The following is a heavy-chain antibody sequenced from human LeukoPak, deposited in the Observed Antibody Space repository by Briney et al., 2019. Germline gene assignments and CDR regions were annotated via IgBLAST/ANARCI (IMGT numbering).Heavy chain of an antibody. CDR1: GFTFSTHA. J-gene: IGHJ4*02. Sequence: GGSLSLSCAASGFTFSTHAMGWVRLAPGKGLEWVSGISASGASTYSADSVKGRFTISRDNSKNTLYLQLKSLRAEDTAAYYCARHYYASQSPFDCWGQGTLVTVSS. V-gene: IGHV3-23*01. CDR3: ARHYYASQSPFDC. D-gene: IGHD3-10*01. CDR2: ISASGAST.